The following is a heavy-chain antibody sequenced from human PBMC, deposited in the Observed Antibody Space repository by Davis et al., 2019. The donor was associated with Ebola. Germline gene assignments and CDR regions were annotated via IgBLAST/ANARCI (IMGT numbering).Heavy chain of an antibody. V-gene: IGHV3-7*01. J-gene: IGHJ3*02. Sequence: GESLKISCTASGFTFGDYAMSWVRQAPGKGLEWVANIKQDGSEKYYVDSVKGRFTISRDNAKNSLYLQMNSLRAEDTAVYYCARGADFWSGYSAADAFDIWGQGTMVTVSS. D-gene: IGHD3-3*01. CDR1: GFTFGDYA. CDR2: IKQDGSEK. CDR3: ARGADFWSGYSAADAFDI.